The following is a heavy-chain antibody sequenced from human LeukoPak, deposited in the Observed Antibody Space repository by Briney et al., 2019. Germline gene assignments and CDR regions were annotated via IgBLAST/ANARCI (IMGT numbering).Heavy chain of an antibody. D-gene: IGHD1-26*01. CDR1: GYTFTGYY. V-gene: IGHV1-2*02. J-gene: IGHJ5*02. CDR2: INPNSGGT. CDR3: ARDMKRSRARWENLGFDP. Sequence: GASVKVSCKASGYTFTGYYMHWVRQAPGQGLEWMGWINPNSGGTNYAQKFQGRVTMTRDMSTSTVYMELSSLRSDDTAVYYCARDMKRSRARWENLGFDPWGQGTLVTVSS.